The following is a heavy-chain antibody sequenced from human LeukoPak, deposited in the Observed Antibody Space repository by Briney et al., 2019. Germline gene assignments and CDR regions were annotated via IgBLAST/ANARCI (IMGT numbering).Heavy chain of an antibody. V-gene: IGHV3-23*01. J-gene: IGHJ4*02. CDR1: GFTFISYG. Sequence: GGSLRLSCAASGFTFISYGMSWVRQAPGKGLEWVSGITGSGGSTYYADSVKGRFTISRDNSKNTLYLQMNSLRAEDTAIYYCAKDRLAYSYAQPFDYWGQGTLVTVSS. CDR2: ITGSGGST. CDR3: AKDRLAYSYAQPFDY. D-gene: IGHD5-18*01.